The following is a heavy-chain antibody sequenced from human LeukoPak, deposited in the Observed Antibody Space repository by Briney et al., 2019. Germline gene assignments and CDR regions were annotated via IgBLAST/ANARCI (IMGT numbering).Heavy chain of an antibody. Sequence: SETLSLTCTVSGGSISNDYWSWIRQPPGKGLKWIGQIYYSGATKYNPSLKSRITIPLDTSKNQFSLMLSSVTAADTAVYYCARFGITVVRGGKYYFDYWGQGTLVTVSS. CDR2: IYYSGAT. CDR1: GGSISNDY. J-gene: IGHJ4*02. D-gene: IGHD3-10*01. CDR3: ARFGITVVRGGKYYFDY. V-gene: IGHV4-59*08.